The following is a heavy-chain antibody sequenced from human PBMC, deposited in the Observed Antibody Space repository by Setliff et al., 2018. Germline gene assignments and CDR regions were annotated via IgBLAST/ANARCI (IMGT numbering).Heavy chain of an antibody. CDR2: IKQDGSEK. CDR3: ARSTETFSGEDFYFFYYMDV. J-gene: IGHJ6*03. Sequence: GGSLRLSCAASRFSFSSYWMSWVRQAPGKGLEWVANIKQDGSEKYYVDSVKGRFTISRDNAENSLYLQMNSLRAEDTAVYYCARSTETFSGEDFYFFYYMDVWGKGTTVTVSS. CDR1: RFSFSSYW. D-gene: IGHD4-4*01. V-gene: IGHV3-7*01.